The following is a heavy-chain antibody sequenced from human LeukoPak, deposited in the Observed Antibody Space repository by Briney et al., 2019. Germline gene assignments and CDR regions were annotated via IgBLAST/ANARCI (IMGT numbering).Heavy chain of an antibody. Sequence: GGSLRLSCAASGFTFSSYSMNWVRQAPGKGLEWVSSISSSSSYIYYADSVKGRFTISRDNAKNSLYLQMNSLRAEDTAVYYCARDPTPPYYYDSSGYTTDAFDIWGQGTMVTVSS. CDR2: ISSSSSYI. J-gene: IGHJ3*02. V-gene: IGHV3-21*01. CDR1: GFTFSSYS. CDR3: ARDPTPPYYYDSSGYTTDAFDI. D-gene: IGHD3-22*01.